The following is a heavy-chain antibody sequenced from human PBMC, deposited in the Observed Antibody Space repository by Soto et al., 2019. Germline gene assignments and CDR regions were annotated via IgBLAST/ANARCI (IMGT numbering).Heavy chain of an antibody. V-gene: IGHV3-48*02. D-gene: IGHD3-3*01. Sequence: GGCLRLSCAASGFTFSSYSMNWVRQAPGKGLEWVSYISSSSSTIYYADSVKGRFTISRDNAKNSLDLQMNSLRDEDTAVYYCARDPFYDFWSGLPFDYYYGMDVWGQGTTVTVSS. CDR1: GFTFSSYS. CDR3: ARDPFYDFWSGLPFDYYYGMDV. J-gene: IGHJ6*02. CDR2: ISSSSSTI.